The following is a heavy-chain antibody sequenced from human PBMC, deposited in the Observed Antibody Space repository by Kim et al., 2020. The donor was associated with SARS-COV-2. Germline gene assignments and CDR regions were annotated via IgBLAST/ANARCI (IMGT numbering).Heavy chain of an antibody. CDR2: ISAYNGNT. D-gene: IGHD3-16*02. V-gene: IGHV1-18*01. CDR1: GYTFTSYG. J-gene: IGHJ4*02. CDR3: ARDLAFDYVWGSYRLSFDY. Sequence: ASVKVSCKASGYTFTSYGISWVRQAPGQGLEWMGWISAYNGNTNYAQKLQGRVTMTTDTSTSTAYMELRSLRSDDTAVYYCARDLAFDYVWGSYRLSFDYWGQGTLVTVSS.